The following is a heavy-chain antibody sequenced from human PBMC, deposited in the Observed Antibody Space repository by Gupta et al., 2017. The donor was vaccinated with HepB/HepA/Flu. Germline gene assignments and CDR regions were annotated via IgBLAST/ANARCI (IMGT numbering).Heavy chain of an antibody. Sequence: EVQLVESGGGVVQPGGSLRLSCAASGFTFDDYAMHWVRQAPGKGLEWVSLISGDGGSTYYADSVKGRFTISRDNSKNSLYLQMNSLRTEDTALYYCAKDHKSGYYTGNWFDPWGQGTLVTVSP. CDR2: ISGDGGST. J-gene: IGHJ5*02. D-gene: IGHD3-3*01. V-gene: IGHV3-43*02. CDR3: AKDHKSGYYTGNWFDP. CDR1: GFTFDDYA.